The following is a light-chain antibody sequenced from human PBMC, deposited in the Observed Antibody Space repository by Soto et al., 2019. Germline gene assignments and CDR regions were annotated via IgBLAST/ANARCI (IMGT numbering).Light chain of an antibody. V-gene: IGLV1-40*01. J-gene: IGLJ1*01. CDR1: SSNIGAGYD. CDR3: QSYDSSLSGYV. Sequence: QSALTQPPSVSGAPGQRVTISCTGSSSNIGAGYDVHWYQQLPGTAPKLLIYANSNPPSGVPGRFSASKSGTSASLAITGLQAEDEADYYCQSYDSSLSGYVFGPGTKVTVL. CDR2: ANS.